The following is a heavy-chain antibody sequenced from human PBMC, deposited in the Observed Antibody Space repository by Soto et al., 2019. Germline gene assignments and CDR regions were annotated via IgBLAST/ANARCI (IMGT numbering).Heavy chain of an antibody. CDR1: GYIFSTYG. Sequence: QAQLVQSGAEVKKPGASVKVSCKASGYIFSTYGITWVRQAPGQGLEWMGWISGYNGNTDDGQKLQGRVSMTIETPTSTAYMELRSLRADDTAVYYCARAERHSTSWYAMDVWGQGTTVIVSS. V-gene: IGHV1-18*01. CDR2: ISGYNGNT. J-gene: IGHJ6*02. D-gene: IGHD2-2*01. CDR3: ARAERHSTSWYAMDV.